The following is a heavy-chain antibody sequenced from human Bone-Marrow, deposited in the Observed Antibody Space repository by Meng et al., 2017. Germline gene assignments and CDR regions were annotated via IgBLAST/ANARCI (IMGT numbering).Heavy chain of an antibody. Sequence: GSLRLSCTVSGGSITDYYWSWIRQPPGEGLEWIAYIYHTGTTNYNPSLKSRVTISVDTTNNQFSLMVTSMTPADTAVYFCARAWGDYDPFDHWGQGTLVTVSS. V-gene: IGHV4-59*01. J-gene: IGHJ4*02. CDR2: IYHTGTT. D-gene: IGHD4-17*01. CDR3: ARAWGDYDPFDH. CDR1: GGSITDYY.